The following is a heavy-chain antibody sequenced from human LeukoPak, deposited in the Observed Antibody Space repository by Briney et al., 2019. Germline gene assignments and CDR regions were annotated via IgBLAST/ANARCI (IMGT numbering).Heavy chain of an antibody. CDR2: IIPIFGTA. J-gene: IGHJ4*02. CDR3: ARDLGYYDILTGYLWY. V-gene: IGHV1-69*01. Sequence: ASVKVSCKASGGTFSGYAISWLRQAPGRGLEWMGGIIPIFGTANHAQKFQGRVTITADESTSTAYMELSSLRSEDTAVYYCARDLGYYDILTGYLWYWGQGTLVIVSS. CDR1: GGTFSGYA. D-gene: IGHD3-9*01.